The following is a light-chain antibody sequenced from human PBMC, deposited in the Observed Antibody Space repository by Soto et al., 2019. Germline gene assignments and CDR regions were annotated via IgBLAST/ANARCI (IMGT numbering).Light chain of an antibody. Sequence: QSVLTQPASVSGSPEQSITISCTGTSSNVGSYTLVSWCQQHPGKAPKLIIYEVTERPSGVSNRFSGSKSGNTASLTISGLQAEDEADYYCCSYAGSYVVFGGGTKLTVL. CDR2: EVT. CDR1: SSNVGSYTL. CDR3: CSYAGSYVV. V-gene: IGLV2-23*02. J-gene: IGLJ2*01.